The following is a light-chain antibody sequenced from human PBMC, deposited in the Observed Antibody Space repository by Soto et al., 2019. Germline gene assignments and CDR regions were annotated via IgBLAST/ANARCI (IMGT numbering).Light chain of an antibody. CDR1: SSDVGGYNY. Sequence: QSALTQPASVSGSPGQSITISCTGTSSDVGGYNYVTWYQQHPGEAPKLMIHDVSSRASGVPNRFSGSKSGTTASLTISGLQAGDEADYYCCSSASSTSYVFGTGTKLTVL. CDR3: CSSASSTSYV. CDR2: DVS. J-gene: IGLJ1*01. V-gene: IGLV2-14*03.